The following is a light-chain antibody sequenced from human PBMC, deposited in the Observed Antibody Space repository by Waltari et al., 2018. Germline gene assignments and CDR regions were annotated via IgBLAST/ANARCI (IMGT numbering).Light chain of an antibody. J-gene: IGLJ2*01. Sequence: QSALTQPASVSGSPGQSITISCTGTSSDVGGYNYVSWYQQHPGKAPKLMIYEVSNRSSGFSNRFAGTKSGNTASLTIAGREAEDEADYYCSSYTSSSTVVFGGGTKLTVL. CDR1: SSDVGGYNY. V-gene: IGLV2-14*01. CDR3: SSYTSSSTVV. CDR2: EVS.